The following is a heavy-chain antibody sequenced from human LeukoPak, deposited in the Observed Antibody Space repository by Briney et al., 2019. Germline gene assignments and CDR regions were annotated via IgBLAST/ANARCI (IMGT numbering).Heavy chain of an antibody. CDR1: GGSISSSSYY. CDR2: IYYSGST. J-gene: IGHJ3*02. D-gene: IGHD3-22*01. V-gene: IGHV4-39*07. CDR3: ARDSSGYYPDAFDI. Sequence: SETLSLTCTVSGGSISSSSYYWGWIRQPPGKGLEWIGSIYYSGSTYYNPSLKSRVTISVDTSKNQFSLKLSSVTAADTAVYYCARDSSGYYPDAFDIWGQGTMVTVSS.